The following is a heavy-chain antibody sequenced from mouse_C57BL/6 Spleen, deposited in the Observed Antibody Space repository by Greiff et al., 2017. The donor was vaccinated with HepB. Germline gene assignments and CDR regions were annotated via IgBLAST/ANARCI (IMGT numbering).Heavy chain of an antibody. V-gene: IGHV2-2*01. CDR3: ARKDDYDGYYFDY. J-gene: IGHJ2*01. CDR2: IWSGGST. Sequence: LQQSGPGLVQPSQSLSITCPVSGFSLTRYGVHWVRQSPGKGLEWLGVIWSGGSTDYNAAFISRLSISKDNSKSQVFFKMNSLHADDAAIYYCARKDDYDGYYFDYWGQGTTLTVSA. CDR1: GFSLTRYG. D-gene: IGHD2-4*01.